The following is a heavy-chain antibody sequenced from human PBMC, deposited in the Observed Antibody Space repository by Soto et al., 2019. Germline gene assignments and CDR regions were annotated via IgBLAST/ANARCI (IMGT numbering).Heavy chain of an antibody. CDR3: ARDGLTYYDILTGPPPGYYFDY. V-gene: IGHV1-3*01. CDR1: GYTFTSYA. Sequence: ASVKVSCKASGYTFTSYAMHWVRQAPGQRLEWMGWINAGNGNTKYSQKFQGRVTITRDTSTSTVYMELSSLRSEDTAVYYCARDGLTYYDILTGPPPGYYFDYWGQGTLVTVSS. D-gene: IGHD3-9*01. CDR2: INAGNGNT. J-gene: IGHJ4*02.